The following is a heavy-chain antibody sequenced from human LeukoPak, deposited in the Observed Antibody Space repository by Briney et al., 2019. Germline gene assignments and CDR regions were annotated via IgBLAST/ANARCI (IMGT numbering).Heavy chain of an antibody. CDR1: GLTFSRYW. D-gene: IGHD3-3*01. CDR2: IKGDGGEK. V-gene: IGHV3-7*03. CDR3: AKGSYYDFWSGIDY. Sequence: GGSLRLSCAASGLTFSRYWMSWVRQAPGEGLEWLANIKGDGGEKYYVDSVKGRLTIARDNAKNSLYLQMNSLRAEDMALYYCAKGSYYDFWSGIDYWGQGTLVTVSS. J-gene: IGHJ4*02.